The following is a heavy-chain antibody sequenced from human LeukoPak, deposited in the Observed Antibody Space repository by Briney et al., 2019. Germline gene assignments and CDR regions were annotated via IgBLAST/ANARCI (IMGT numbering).Heavy chain of an antibody. CDR3: ARVSGSYGDTAY. D-gene: IGHD1-26*01. Sequence: PGGSLRLSCAASGFTFSSYSMNWVRQAPGKGLEWISYITSSSSSMYYADSVKGRFTISRDNAKNSLYLQMNSLRAEDTAVYYCARVSGSYGDTAYSGQGTLVTASS. CDR2: ITSSSSSM. V-gene: IGHV3-48*04. J-gene: IGHJ4*02. CDR1: GFTFSSYS.